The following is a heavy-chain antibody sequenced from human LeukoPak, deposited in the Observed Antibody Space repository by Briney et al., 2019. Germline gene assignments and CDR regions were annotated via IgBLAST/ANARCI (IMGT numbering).Heavy chain of an antibody. V-gene: IGHV3-74*01. J-gene: IGHJ3*02. D-gene: IGHD6-19*01. Sequence: GGSLRLSCAASGFSFSNYWMHWVRQAPGKGLVWVSRTNTDGRSTTYADSVKGRFTISRDNAKNTLYLQMNSLRAEDTALYYCARGIGYSIGWYYAFDIWGQGTMVTVSS. CDR3: ARGIGYSIGWYYAFDI. CDR2: TNTDGRST. CDR1: GFSFSNYW.